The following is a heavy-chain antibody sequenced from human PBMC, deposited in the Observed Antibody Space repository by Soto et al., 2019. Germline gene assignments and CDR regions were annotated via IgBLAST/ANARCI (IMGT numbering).Heavy chain of an antibody. CDR1: GITFSSYA. CDR2: ISSSSSYI. CDR3: ARSDGDYAWFDP. D-gene: IGHD4-17*01. Sequence: PGGSLRLSCAASGITFSSYAMNWVRQAPGKGLEWVSSISSSSSYIYYADSVKGRFTISRDNAKNSLYLQMNSLRAEDTAVYYCARSDGDYAWFDPWGQGTLVTVS. J-gene: IGHJ5*02. V-gene: IGHV3-21*01.